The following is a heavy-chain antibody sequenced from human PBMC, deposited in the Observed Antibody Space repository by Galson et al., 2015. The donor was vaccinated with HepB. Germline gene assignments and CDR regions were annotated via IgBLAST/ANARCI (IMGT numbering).Heavy chain of an antibody. D-gene: IGHD3-16*01. CDR2: IVVGSGNT. CDR1: GFTFTSSA. V-gene: IGHV1-58*02. Sequence: SVTVSCKASGFTFTSSAMRWVRQARGQRLEWIGWIVVGSGNTNYAQKSQERVTITRDMSTSTAYMELSSLRSEDTAVYYCAAASLGGYFDYWGQGTLVTVSS. J-gene: IGHJ4*02. CDR3: AAASLGGYFDY.